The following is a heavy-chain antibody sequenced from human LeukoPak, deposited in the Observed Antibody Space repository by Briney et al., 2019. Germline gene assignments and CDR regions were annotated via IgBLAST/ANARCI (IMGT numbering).Heavy chain of an antibody. CDR1: GGSISSGSYY. Sequence: PSETLSLTCTVSGGSISSGSYYWSWIRQPAGKGLEWIGRIYTSGSTNYNPSLKSRVTISVDTSKNQFSLKLSSVTAADTAVYYCARDRDDILTGYFDYWGQGTLVTVSS. V-gene: IGHV4-61*02. J-gene: IGHJ4*02. CDR2: IYTSGST. D-gene: IGHD3-9*01. CDR3: ARDRDDILTGYFDY.